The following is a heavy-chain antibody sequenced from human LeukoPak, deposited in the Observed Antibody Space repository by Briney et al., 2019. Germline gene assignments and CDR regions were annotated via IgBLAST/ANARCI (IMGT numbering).Heavy chain of an antibody. D-gene: IGHD3-3*01. J-gene: IGHJ4*02. CDR2: ISSSGSTI. Sequence: GGSLRLSCAASGFAFSDYYMSWIRQAPGKGLEWVSYISSSGSTIYYADSVKGRFTISRDNAKNSLYLQMSNLRAEDTAVYYCARGPFWSGYYDDWGQGTLVTVSS. V-gene: IGHV3-11*01. CDR3: ARGPFWSGYYDD. CDR1: GFAFSDYY.